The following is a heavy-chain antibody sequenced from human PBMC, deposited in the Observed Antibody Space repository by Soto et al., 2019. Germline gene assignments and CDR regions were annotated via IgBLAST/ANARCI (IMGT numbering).Heavy chain of an antibody. Sequence: EVQLVESGGGLVQPGGSLRLSCAASGLTFSSYWMHGVRQAPGKGLVWVSRINTDGSSTTYADSVKGRFTISRDNTKNTRYLQMNSLRVEETAVYYCARASGSNIHFDYWGQGTLVTVSS. CDR3: ARASGSNIHFDY. CDR1: GLTFSSYW. CDR2: INTDGSST. J-gene: IGHJ4*02. D-gene: IGHD1-26*01. V-gene: IGHV3-74*01.